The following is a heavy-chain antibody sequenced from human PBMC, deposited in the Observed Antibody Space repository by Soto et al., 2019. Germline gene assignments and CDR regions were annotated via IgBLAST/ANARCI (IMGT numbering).Heavy chain of an antibody. V-gene: IGHV1-69*12. CDR2: IIPIFGTA. D-gene: IGHD2-2*01. CDR1: GGTFSSYA. Sequence: QVQLVQSGAEVKKPGSSLKVSCKASGGTFSSYAISWVRQAPGQGLEWMGEIIPIFGTANDAQKIQGRVTITADEATKTSYMELRSLRSENTPVYSCLRHVPAAGFSYGMDVFGEGTPVSFSS. CDR3: LRHVPAAGFSYGMDV. J-gene: IGHJ6*04.